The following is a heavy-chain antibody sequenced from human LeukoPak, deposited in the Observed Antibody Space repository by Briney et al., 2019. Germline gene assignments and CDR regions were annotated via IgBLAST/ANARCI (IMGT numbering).Heavy chain of an antibody. CDR2: IYYSGST. CDR1: GGSISSYY. CDR3: AREVYSSGYYLAFDC. D-gene: IGHD3-22*01. J-gene: IGHJ4*02. V-gene: IGHV4-59*01. Sequence: SETLSLTCTVSGGSISSYYWSWIRQPPGKGLEWIGYIYYSGSTNYNPSLKSRVTISVDTSKNQFSLKLSSVTAADTAVYYCAREVYSSGYYLAFDCWGQGTLVTVSS.